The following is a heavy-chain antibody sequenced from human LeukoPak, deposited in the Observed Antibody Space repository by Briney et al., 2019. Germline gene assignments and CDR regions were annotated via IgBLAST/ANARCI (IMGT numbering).Heavy chain of an antibody. CDR1: GGSISSGDYY. J-gene: IGHJ3*02. CDR3: ARNRHDFWSRGMTFDI. CDR2: IYYSGST. D-gene: IGHD3-3*01. V-gene: IGHV4-30-4*08. Sequence: PSQTLSLTCTVSGGSISSGDYYWSWIRQPPGKGLEWIGYIYYSGSTYYNPSLRSRVTISLDTSKNQFSLKLNSVTAADTAVYYCARNRHDFWSRGMTFDIWGQGTMVTVSS.